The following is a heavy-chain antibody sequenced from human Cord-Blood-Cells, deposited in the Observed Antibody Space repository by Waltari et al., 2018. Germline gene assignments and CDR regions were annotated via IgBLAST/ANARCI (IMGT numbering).Heavy chain of an antibody. J-gene: IGHJ4*02. V-gene: IGHV3-21*01. D-gene: IGHD4-4*01. CDR3: AVPLQYFDY. CDR2: ISSSSSYI. Sequence: EVQMVESGGGLVKPGGSLRLSCAASGFTVSSYSINWVRQAPGKGLEWVSSISSSSSYIYYADSVKGRFTISRDNAKNSLYLQMNSLRAEDTAVYYCAVPLQYFDYWGQGTLVTVSS. CDR1: GFTVSSYS.